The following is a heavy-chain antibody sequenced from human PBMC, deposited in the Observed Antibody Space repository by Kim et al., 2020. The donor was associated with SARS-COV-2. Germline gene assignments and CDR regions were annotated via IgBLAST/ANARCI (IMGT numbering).Heavy chain of an antibody. D-gene: IGHD1-26*01. Sequence: GTNYAQKFQGRVTITGDTSIGPAYMELGRLISDDTAVYYCAREGVGAPDYWGQGTLVTVSS. CDR3: AREGVGAPDY. CDR2: GT. V-gene: IGHV1-2*02. J-gene: IGHJ4*02.